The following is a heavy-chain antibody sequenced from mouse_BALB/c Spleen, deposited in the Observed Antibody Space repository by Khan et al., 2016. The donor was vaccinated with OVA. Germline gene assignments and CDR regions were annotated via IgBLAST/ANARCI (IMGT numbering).Heavy chain of an antibody. CDR3: SRVGPYQGNYGAGFAY. Sequence: QVQLKQSGAELARPGASVKMSCKASGYTFTSYTIHWVKQRPGQGLEWIGYINPSNIYTNYNQKFRDKATLTADKSSRTAYIQLSSLTSEDSAVYYCSRVGPYQGNYGAGFAYWGQGTLVTVSA. CDR2: INPSNIYT. CDR1: GYTFTSYT. V-gene: IGHV1-4*01. D-gene: IGHD2-10*01. J-gene: IGHJ3*01.